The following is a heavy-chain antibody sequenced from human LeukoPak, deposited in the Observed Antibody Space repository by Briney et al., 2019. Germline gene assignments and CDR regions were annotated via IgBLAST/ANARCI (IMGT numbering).Heavy chain of an antibody. V-gene: IGHV3-74*01. Sequence: GGSLRLSCAASGFTFSSYWIHWVRQAPGKGLEWVSRIDSDGSDTIYADSVKGRFTTSSDNAKDTLYLQMNSLRAEDTAVYYCARGAFFHAFDFWGQGTMVTVSS. CDR3: ARGAFFHAFDF. CDR2: IDSDGSDT. CDR1: GFTFSSYW. J-gene: IGHJ3*01. D-gene: IGHD3-3*01.